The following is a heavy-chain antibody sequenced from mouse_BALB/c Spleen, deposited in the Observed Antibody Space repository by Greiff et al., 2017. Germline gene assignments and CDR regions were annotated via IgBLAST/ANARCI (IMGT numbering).Heavy chain of an antibody. V-gene: IGHV2-6-7*01. CDR1: GFSLTGYG. CDR3: ARGYYYRYDAMDY. Sequence: VKLMESGPGLVAPSQSLSITCTVSGFSLTGYGVNWVRQPPGKGLEWLGMIWGDGSTDYNSALKSRLSISKDNSKSQVFLKMNSLQTDDTARYYCARGYYYRYDAMDYWGQGTSVTVSS. CDR2: IWGDGST. D-gene: IGHD2-14*01. J-gene: IGHJ4*01.